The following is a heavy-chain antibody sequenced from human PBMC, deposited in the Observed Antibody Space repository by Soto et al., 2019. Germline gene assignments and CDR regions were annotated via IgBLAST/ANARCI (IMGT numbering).Heavy chain of an antibody. CDR2: IYHSGST. D-gene: IGHD2-8*01. J-gene: IGHJ3*02. V-gene: IGHV4-38-2*02. CDR1: GYSISSGYY. Sequence: SETLSLTCTVSGYSISSGYYWGWIRQPPGKGLEWIGSIYHSGSTYYNPSLKSRVTISVDTSKNQFSLKLSSVTAAYTAVYYCARAPLRYCTNGVCYAFDIWGQGTMVTVSS. CDR3: ARAPLRYCTNGVCYAFDI.